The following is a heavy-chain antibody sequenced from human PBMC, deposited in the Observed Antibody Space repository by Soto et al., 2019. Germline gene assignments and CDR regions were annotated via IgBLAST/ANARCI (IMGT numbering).Heavy chain of an antibody. D-gene: IGHD3-16*01. Sequence: QVQLVQSGAEVKNPGASVKVSCKASGYTFTRYGIGWARQAPGQGLEWMGWINTYNGNTNYAQNVQGRVTLXTXTXXSTAYIELRSLRSNDTAIYYCAMVDVYVTPSPQDVWGQGTTVIVSS. CDR1: GYTFTRYG. J-gene: IGHJ6*02. CDR3: AMVDVYVTPSPQDV. CDR2: INTYNGNT. V-gene: IGHV1-18*01.